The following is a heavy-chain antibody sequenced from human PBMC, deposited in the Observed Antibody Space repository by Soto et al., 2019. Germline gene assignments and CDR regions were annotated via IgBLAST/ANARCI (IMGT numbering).Heavy chain of an antibody. CDR3: AREARLYYDFWSGSLVSGVDV. CDR2: IYYSGST. CDR1: GGSISSGDYY. Sequence: PSETLSLTCTVSGGSISSGDYYWSWIRQPPGKGLEWIGYIYYSGSTYYNPSLKSRVTISVDTSKNQFSLKLSSVTAADTAVYYWAREARLYYDFWSGSLVSGVDVWGQGTTVTVSS. V-gene: IGHV4-30-4*01. J-gene: IGHJ6*02. D-gene: IGHD3-3*01.